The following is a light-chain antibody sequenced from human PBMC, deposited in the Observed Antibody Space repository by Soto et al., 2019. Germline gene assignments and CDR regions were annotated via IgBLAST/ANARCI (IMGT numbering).Light chain of an antibody. J-gene: IGLJ3*02. CDR2: EVD. CDR3: SSYTVINTAV. Sequence: QPVLTQPASVSGSPGQSISISCTGSSSDVGAYNYVAWYQQKPGKAPKLLIYEVDNRPSGISHRFSGSKSGNTASLTISGLQTEDEADYYCSSYTVINTAVFGGGTKVTVL. CDR1: SSDVGAYNY. V-gene: IGLV2-14*01.